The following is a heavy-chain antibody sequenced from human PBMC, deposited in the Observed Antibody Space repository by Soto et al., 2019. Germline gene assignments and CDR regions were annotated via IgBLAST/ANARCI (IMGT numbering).Heavy chain of an antibody. CDR3: ARVVSVAGRGDWFDP. Sequence: QVQLVQSGAEVKKPGASVKVSCKASGYTFTSYGISWVRQAPGQGLEWMGWISAYNGNTNYAQKLEGRVTITTDTPTSTAYMELGSLRSDDTAVYYCARVVSVAGRGDWFDPWGQGTLVTVSS. J-gene: IGHJ5*02. CDR1: GYTFTSYG. V-gene: IGHV1-18*01. D-gene: IGHD6-19*01. CDR2: ISAYNGNT.